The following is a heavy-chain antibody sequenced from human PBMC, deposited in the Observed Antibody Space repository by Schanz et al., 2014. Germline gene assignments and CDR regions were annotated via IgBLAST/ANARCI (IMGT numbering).Heavy chain of an antibody. CDR1: GFIFSTYN. CDR2: ISSSSSSK. Sequence: EVQLVESGGGLVQPGGSLRLSCAASGFIFSTYNMNWVRQAPGKGLEWVSFISSSSSSKHYGDSVKGRFTTSRDNSKNTMYLQMNSLRAEDTAVYYCVKDLQRELLRDDHYYGMDVWGQGTTVTVS. CDR3: VKDLQRELLRDDHYYGMDV. V-gene: IGHV3-48*01. J-gene: IGHJ6*02. D-gene: IGHD1-26*01.